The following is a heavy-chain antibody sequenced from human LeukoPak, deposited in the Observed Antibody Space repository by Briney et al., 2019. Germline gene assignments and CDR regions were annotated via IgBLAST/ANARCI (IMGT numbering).Heavy chain of an antibody. CDR2: INPSGTTT. V-gene: IGHV1-46*01. CDR3: ARDNSVGDYAWWFDP. J-gene: IGHJ5*02. CDR1: GYTFTTRY. D-gene: IGHD1-26*01. Sequence: ASVKVSCKASGYTFTTRYMHWVRQAPGQGLEWMGLINPSGTTTNYAQKFRGRVTMTRDLSTSTDYMELSSLRSDDTAAYFCARDNSVGDYAWWFDPWGQGTLVTVSS.